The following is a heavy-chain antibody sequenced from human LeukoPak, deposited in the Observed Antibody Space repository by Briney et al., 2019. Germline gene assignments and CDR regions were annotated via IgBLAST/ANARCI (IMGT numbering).Heavy chain of an antibody. CDR2: IYYSGST. CDR1: GGSISSYY. J-gene: IGHJ5*02. CDR3: AREKVVADL. Sequence: SETLSLTCTVSGGSISSYYWSWIRQPPGKGLEWIGYIYYSGSTNYNPSLKSRVTISVDTSKNQFSLKLSSVTAADTAVYYCAREKVVADLWGQGTLVIVSS. D-gene: IGHD2-15*01. V-gene: IGHV4-59*01.